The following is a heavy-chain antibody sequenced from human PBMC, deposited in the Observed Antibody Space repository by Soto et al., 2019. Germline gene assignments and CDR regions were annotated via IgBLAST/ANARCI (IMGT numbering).Heavy chain of an antibody. CDR1: GSANSSYL. Sequence: LLNLYLKSAGSANSSYLSRWGSQATEQRLEWMGWINAGNGNTKYSQKFQGRVTITRDTSARTAYMELSSLRSEDTAVYYCAREQRAVRQNGLDVWGQPPIVNVSS. CDR2: INAGNGNT. CDR3: AREQRAVRQNGLDV. D-gene: IGHD3-10*01. V-gene: IGHV1-3*01. J-gene: IGHJ6*02.